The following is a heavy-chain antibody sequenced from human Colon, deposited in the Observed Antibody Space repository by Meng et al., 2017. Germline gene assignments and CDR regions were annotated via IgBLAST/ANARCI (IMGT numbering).Heavy chain of an antibody. CDR1: GVSVSSGNND. CDR3: AGGPWEFDY. Sequence: QVRLQESGSGLGGCSEPLGLPVTVSGVSVSSGNNDWNWIGQPPGKGVEYMAYVDYSECTHYNHAHNSRVTMSVDRSKKKLSLKLSSVTAADTAVYYCAGGPWEFDYWGQGTLVTVSS. V-gene: IGHV4-61*01. J-gene: IGHJ4*02. CDR2: VDYSECT. D-gene: IGHD1-26*01.